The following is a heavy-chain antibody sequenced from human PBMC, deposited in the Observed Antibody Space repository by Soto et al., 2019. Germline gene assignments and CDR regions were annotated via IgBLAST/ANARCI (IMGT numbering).Heavy chain of an antibody. Sequence: GGSLSLSCAAAVFTVSSYSMNWVRQSPGKGLEWVSYISSSSSTIYYADSVKGRFTISRDNAKNSLYLQMNSLRDEDTAVYYCASEETGIAAAGRYYYYYYGMDVWGQGTTVTVSS. CDR1: VFTVSSYS. CDR3: ASEETGIAAAGRYYYYYYGMDV. D-gene: IGHD6-13*01. J-gene: IGHJ6*02. V-gene: IGHV3-48*02. CDR2: ISSSSSTI.